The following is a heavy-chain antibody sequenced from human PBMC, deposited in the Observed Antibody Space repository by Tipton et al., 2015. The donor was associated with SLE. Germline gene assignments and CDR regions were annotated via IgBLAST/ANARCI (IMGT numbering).Heavy chain of an antibody. D-gene: IGHD1-26*01. V-gene: IGHV4-39*07. CDR1: GASIGTSNYY. J-gene: IGHJ2*01. CDR3: ARRGSWWYFDL. Sequence: TLSLTCTVSGASIGTSNYYWSWIRQPPGKGLEWIGGINHSGNTYYNPSLKSRVTISVDTSKNQFSLKLSSVTAADTAVYYCARRGSWWYFDLWGRGTLVTVSS. CDR2: INHSGNT.